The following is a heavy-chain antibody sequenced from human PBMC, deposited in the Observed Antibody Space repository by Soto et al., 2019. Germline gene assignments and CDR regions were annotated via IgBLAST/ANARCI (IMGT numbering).Heavy chain of an antibody. CDR1: GGSFSGYN. V-gene: IGHV4-34*01. CDR3: ARGGRQQLIPTPISYKIDY. Sequence: SETLSLTCAVYGGSFSGYNWSRIRQPPGKGLEWIGEINHSGSTNYNPSLKSRVTISVDMSKNQFSLKLSSVTAADTAVYYFARGGRQQLIPTPISYKIDYWGQGTLVPVSS. J-gene: IGHJ4*02. CDR2: INHSGST. D-gene: IGHD6-13*01.